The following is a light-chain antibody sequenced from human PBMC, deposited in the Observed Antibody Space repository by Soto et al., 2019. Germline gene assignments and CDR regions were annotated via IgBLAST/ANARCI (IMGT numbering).Light chain of an antibody. CDR3: QQYGTSPYA. V-gene: IGKV3-20*01. CDR2: DAS. Sequence: EIVLTQSPGTLSLSPGERATLSCRASQSVTDNYLAWYQHKPGQAPRLLIYDASTRATAIPDRFSGSGSGTGFTLTISSLEPEDFAVYYCQQYGTSPYAFGQGTKVEIK. CDR1: QSVTDNY. J-gene: IGKJ2*01.